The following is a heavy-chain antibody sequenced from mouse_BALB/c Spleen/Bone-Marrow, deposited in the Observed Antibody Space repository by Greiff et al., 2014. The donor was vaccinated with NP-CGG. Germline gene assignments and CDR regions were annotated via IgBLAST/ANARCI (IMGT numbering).Heavy chain of an antibody. D-gene: IGHD1-1*01. V-gene: IGHV14-3*02. Sequence: VQLQQSGAELVKPGASVKLSCTASGFNIKDTYMHWVKQRPEQGLEWIGRTDTANGNTKYDPKFQGKATITADTSSNTAYLQLSSLTSEDTAVYYCAIYYYGSSGFAYWGQGTLVTVSA. CDR3: AIYYYGSSGFAY. CDR1: GFNIKDTY. J-gene: IGHJ3*01. CDR2: TDTANGNT.